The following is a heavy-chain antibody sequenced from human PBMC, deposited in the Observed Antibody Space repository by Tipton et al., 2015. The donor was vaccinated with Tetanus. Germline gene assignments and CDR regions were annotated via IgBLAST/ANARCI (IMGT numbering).Heavy chain of an antibody. D-gene: IGHD3-22*01. CDR1: GFTFSSHW. CDR3: ARDQIVEQATRDHDYGVDV. J-gene: IGHJ6*02. V-gene: IGHV3-7*01. Sequence: SLRLSCEASGFTFSSHWMSWVRQVPGKGLEWVANINQDGSAEFYVDSVKGRFTISRDNAKNSLYLLMDSLRAEDTAVYYCARDQIVEQATRDHDYGVDVWGQGTTVTVSS. CDR2: INQDGSAE.